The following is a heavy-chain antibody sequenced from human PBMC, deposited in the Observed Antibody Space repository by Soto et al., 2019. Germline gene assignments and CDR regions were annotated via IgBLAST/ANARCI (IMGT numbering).Heavy chain of an antibody. J-gene: IGHJ6*02. V-gene: IGHV3-21*01. CDR3: ARDRGYDAHDYYYNAMDV. D-gene: IGHD3-10*01. Sequence: VRLSCISSGFTFRTYTMNWVRQAPGEGLEWVSGIRGFSPYTFYAESVKGRFTISRDNAKNSLYLQMNSLRAEDTAVYYCARDRGYDAHDYYYNAMDVWGQGTTVTVSS. CDR1: GFTFRTYT. CDR2: IRGFSPYT.